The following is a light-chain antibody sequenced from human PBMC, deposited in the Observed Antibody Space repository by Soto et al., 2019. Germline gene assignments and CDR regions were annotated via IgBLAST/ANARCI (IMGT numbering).Light chain of an antibody. CDR2: DIS. Sequence: ETVMTQSPATLSVSPGERATLSCRASQSVSSNLAWYQQKPGQPPRLLIYDISTRATGIPTRFSGSGSGTEFTLTISSLQSEDFAVCYCQQYNSWPLTSVGRSKVNIK. CDR3: QQYNSWPLT. V-gene: IGKV3D-15*01. CDR1: QSVSSN. J-gene: IGKJ4*01.